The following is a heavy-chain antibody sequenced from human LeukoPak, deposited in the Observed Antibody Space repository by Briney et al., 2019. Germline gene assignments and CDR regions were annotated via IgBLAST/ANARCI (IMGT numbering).Heavy chain of an antibody. Sequence: GGSLRLSCAASGFTFSSYTMNWVRQAPGKGLEWVSSISSSSSNIYYADSVKGRFTISRDNAKNTLYLQMNSLRAEDTAVYYCARDFDRYYMDVWGKGTTVTVSS. J-gene: IGHJ6*03. CDR3: ARDFDRYYMDV. V-gene: IGHV3-21*01. CDR2: ISSSSSNI. CDR1: GFTFSSYT.